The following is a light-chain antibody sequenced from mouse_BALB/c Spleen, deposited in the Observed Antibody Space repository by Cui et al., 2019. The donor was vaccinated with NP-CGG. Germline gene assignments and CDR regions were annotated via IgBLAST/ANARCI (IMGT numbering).Light chain of an antibody. Sequence: QPVVPQEPEPTTSPGETVTLTCRSSTGTVTTSNYANWVQEKPDHLFTGLIGGTNNRAPGVPARFSGSLIGDKAALTITGAQTEDEAIYFCALWYSNHWVFGGGTKLTVL. J-gene: IGLJ1*01. CDR3: ALWYSNHWV. V-gene: IGLV1*01. CDR2: GTN. CDR1: TGTVTTSNY.